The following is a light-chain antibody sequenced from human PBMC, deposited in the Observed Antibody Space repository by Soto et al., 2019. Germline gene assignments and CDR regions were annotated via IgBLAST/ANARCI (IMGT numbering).Light chain of an antibody. CDR2: AAS. J-gene: IGKJ5*01. CDR1: QSISSY. V-gene: IGKV1-39*01. CDR3: QQSYSTPIT. Sequence: DIQMTQSPSSLSASVGDRFTITCRASQSISSYLNWYQQKPGKAPKLLIYAASSLQSGVPSRFSGSGSGTDFTLTISSLQPEDVATYYCQQSYSTPITFGQGTRLEIK.